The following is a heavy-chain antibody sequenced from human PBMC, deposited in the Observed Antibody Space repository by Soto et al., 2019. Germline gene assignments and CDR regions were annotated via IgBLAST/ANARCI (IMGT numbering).Heavy chain of an antibody. Sequence: SGGSLRLSCAASGFTFSSYAMHWVRQAPGKGLEWVAVISYDGSNKYYADSVKGRFTISRDNSKNTLYLQMNSLRAEDTAVYYCARDAEEYYYGSGSYYNPWGQGTLVTVSS. V-gene: IGHV3-30-3*01. CDR1: GFTFSSYA. CDR3: ARDAEEYYYGSGSYYNP. D-gene: IGHD3-10*01. J-gene: IGHJ5*02. CDR2: ISYDGSNK.